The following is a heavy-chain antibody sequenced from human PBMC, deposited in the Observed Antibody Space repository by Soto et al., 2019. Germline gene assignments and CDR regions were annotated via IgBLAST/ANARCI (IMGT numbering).Heavy chain of an antibody. J-gene: IGHJ4*02. V-gene: IGHV1-24*01. CDR1: GYTLTELS. CDR3: ATDNHGITGTYDLDY. D-gene: IGHD1-20*01. CDR2: FDPEDGET. Sequence: WASVKVSCKVSGYTLTELSMHWVRQAPGKGLEWMGGFDPEDGETIYAQKFQGRVTMTEDTSTDTAYLELRSLRSEDTAVYYCATDNHGITGTYDLDYWGQGPMVAVYS.